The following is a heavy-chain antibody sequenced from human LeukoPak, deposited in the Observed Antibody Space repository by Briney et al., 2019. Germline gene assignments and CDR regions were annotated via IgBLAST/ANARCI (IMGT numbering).Heavy chain of an antibody. Sequence: GGSLRLSCAASGFTVSSNYMSWVRQAPGKGLEWVSVIYSGGSTYYADSVKGRFTISRDNSKNTLYLQMNSLRAEDTAVYYCARDLIAVAAGLYYYGMDVWGQGTTVTVSS. D-gene: IGHD6-19*01. CDR3: ARDLIAVAAGLYYYGMDV. V-gene: IGHV3-53*01. J-gene: IGHJ6*02. CDR1: GFTVSSNY. CDR2: IYSGGST.